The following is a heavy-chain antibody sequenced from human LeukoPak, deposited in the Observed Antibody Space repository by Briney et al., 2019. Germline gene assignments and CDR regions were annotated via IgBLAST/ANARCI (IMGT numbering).Heavy chain of an antibody. D-gene: IGHD3-16*02. Sequence: GGSLRLSCAASGFTFSSPWMHWVRQAPGKGLVWVSRINSDGSATAYADSVKGRFTISRDNAEITLYLQMNSLRAEDTAVYYCARGTAGYHSSYFDYWGQGTLVTVSS. CDR1: GFTFSSPW. J-gene: IGHJ4*02. CDR3: ARGTAGYHSSYFDY. CDR2: INSDGSAT. V-gene: IGHV3-74*01.